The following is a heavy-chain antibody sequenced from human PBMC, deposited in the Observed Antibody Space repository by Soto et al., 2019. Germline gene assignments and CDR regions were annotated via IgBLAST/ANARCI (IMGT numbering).Heavy chain of an antibody. Sequence: PGGSLRLSCVASGFTFDDYTMHWVRQAPGKGLEWVSLINWDGSDTYYADSVKGRFTISRDNSKNSLYLQMNSLRTEDTALYYCAKDIASSSSPAWGQGTLVTV. J-gene: IGHJ5*02. CDR3: AKDIASSSSPA. D-gene: IGHD6-6*01. V-gene: IGHV3-43*01. CDR2: INWDGSDT. CDR1: GFTFDDYT.